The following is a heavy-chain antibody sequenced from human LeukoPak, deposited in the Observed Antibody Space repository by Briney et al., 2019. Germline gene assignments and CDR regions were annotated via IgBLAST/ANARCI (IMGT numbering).Heavy chain of an antibody. V-gene: IGHV1-69*04. Sequence: SVKVSCKASGGTFSSYAISWVRQAPGQGLEWMGRIIPILGIANYAQKFQGRVTITADKSTSTAYMELSSLRSEDTAVYYCARVIPSGYHIDYWGQGTLVTVSS. CDR2: IIPILGIA. CDR1: GGTFSSYA. CDR3: ARVIPSGYHIDY. D-gene: IGHD3-22*01. J-gene: IGHJ4*02.